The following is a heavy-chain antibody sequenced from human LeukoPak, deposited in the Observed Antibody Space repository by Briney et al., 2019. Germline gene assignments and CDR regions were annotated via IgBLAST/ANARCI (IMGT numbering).Heavy chain of an antibody. CDR2: IYYSGST. V-gene: IGHV4-59*04. CDR1: GGSISSYY. CDR3: VKSGGYGLIDY. J-gene: IGHJ4*02. D-gene: IGHD1-26*01. Sequence: PSKTLSLTYTGSGGSISSYYWSWIRQPPGKGLEWIGNIYYSGSTYYNASLQSRVTISIDTSKNQFSLRLNSVTAADTAMYFCVKSGGYGLIDYWGQGTLVTVSS.